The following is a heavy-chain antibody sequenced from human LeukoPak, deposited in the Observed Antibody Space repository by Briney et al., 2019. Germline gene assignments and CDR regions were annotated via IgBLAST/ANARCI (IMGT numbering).Heavy chain of an antibody. V-gene: IGHV3-21*01. CDR2: ISSSSSYI. CDR3: ARTKTYYDFWSGYSHY. Sequence: PGGSLRLSRAASGFTFSSYSMNWVRQAPGKGLEWVSSISSSSSYIYYADSVKGRFTISRDNAKNSLYLQMNSLRAEDTAVYYCARTKTYYDFWSGYSHYWGQGTLVTVSS. J-gene: IGHJ4*02. D-gene: IGHD3-3*01. CDR1: GFTFSSYS.